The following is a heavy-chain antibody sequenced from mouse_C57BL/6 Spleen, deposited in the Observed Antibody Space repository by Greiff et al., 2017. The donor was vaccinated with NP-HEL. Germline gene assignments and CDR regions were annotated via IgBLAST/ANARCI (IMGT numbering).Heavy chain of an antibody. CDR3: ARAYGDYAIDY. CDR2: IYPRSGNT. Sequence: QVQLQQSGAELARPGASVKLSCKASGYTFTSYGISWVKQRPGQGLEWIGEIYPRSGNTYYNEKFKGKATLTADKSSSTAYMELRSLTAEDSAVYVCARAYGDYAIDYWGQGTTLTVSS. J-gene: IGHJ2*01. D-gene: IGHD2-13*01. V-gene: IGHV1-81*01. CDR1: GYTFTSYG.